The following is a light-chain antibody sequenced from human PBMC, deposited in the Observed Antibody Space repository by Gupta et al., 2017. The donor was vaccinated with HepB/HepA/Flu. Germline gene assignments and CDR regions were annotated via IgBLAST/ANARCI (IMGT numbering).Light chain of an antibody. CDR1: QDISRW. V-gene: IGKV1D-12*01. CDR3: QQANRLPLT. CDR2: ETS. Sequence: DIQTTQSPSSVSASVGDRVTITCRASQDISRWLAWYQQKPGKAPKLLIYETSSLQSGVPSRFSGSGSGTDFILTINSLQPEEFATYYCQQANRLPLTFGEGTRVEI. J-gene: IGKJ4*01.